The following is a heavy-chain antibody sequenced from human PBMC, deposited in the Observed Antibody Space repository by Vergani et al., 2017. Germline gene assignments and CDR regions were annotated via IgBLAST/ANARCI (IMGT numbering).Heavy chain of an antibody. CDR3: AREDSSGWYGDY. J-gene: IGHJ4*02. Sequence: QVQLVESGGGLVKPGGSLRLSCAASGFTFSDYYMSWIRQAPGKGLEWVSYISSSSSYTNYADSVKGRFTISRDNAKNSLYLQMNSLRAEDTAVYYCAREDSSGWYGDYWGQGTLVTVSS. V-gene: IGHV3-11*06. CDR2: ISSSSSYT. CDR1: GFTFSDYY. D-gene: IGHD6-19*01.